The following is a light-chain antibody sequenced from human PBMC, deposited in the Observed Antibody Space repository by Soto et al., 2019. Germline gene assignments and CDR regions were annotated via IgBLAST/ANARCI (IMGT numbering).Light chain of an antibody. V-gene: IGLV2-23*03. CDR2: EGS. Sequence: QPVLTQPASVSGSPGQSITISCTGTSNDVGSYNLVSWYQQHPGKAPKLMIYEGSKRPSGVSNRFSGSKSDNTASLTISGLQAEDEADYYCCSYAGSSTFVFGGGTQLTVL. J-gene: IGLJ2*01. CDR3: CSYAGSSTFV. CDR1: SNDVGSYNL.